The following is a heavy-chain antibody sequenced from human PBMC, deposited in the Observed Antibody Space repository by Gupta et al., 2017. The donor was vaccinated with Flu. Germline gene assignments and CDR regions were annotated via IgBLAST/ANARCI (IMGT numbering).Heavy chain of an antibody. CDR3: APHTSSSVWD. J-gene: IGHJ4*02. D-gene: IGHD3-16*01. V-gene: IGHV3-7*01. CDR1: FTFSSYW. CDR2: IKQDGSEK. Sequence: FTFSSYWMGWVRQAPGKGLEWVANIKQDGSEKYYVDSVKGRFTISRDNAKNLLYLQMNSLRAEDTAVYYCAPHTSSSVWDWGQGTLVTVSS.